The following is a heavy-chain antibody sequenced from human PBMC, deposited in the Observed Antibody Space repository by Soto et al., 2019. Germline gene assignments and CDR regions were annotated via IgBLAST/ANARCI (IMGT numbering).Heavy chain of an antibody. CDR1: GFTFGSYD. J-gene: IGHJ4*02. V-gene: IGHV3-23*01. CDR3: AKDRRGGYCSGGRCYSPDY. CDR2: FSGRGGST. Sequence: EVQLLESGGGLVQPGGSLRLSCATSGFTFGSYDMSWVRQATGKGLEWVSTFSGRGGSTYYADSVKGRFTISRDNSKNTVYLQMNSLRAEDTAVYYCAKDRRGGYCSGGRCYSPDYWGQGTLVTVSS. D-gene: IGHD2-15*01.